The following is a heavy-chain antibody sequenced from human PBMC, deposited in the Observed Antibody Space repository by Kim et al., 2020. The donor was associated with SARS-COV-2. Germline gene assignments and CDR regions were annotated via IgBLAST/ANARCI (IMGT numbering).Heavy chain of an antibody. J-gene: IGHJ4*02. CDR2: ISYDDSHL. CDR1: GFTFSNYA. CDR3: AKISPIYIAAVDYFDY. Sequence: GGSLRLSCAASGFTFSNYAMHWVRRAPGKGLEWVAAISYDDSHLIYRDSVKGRFFVSRDNSKNTLYLQMNSLRTEDTAVYYCAKISPIYIAAVDYFDYWGQGTLVTVSS. D-gene: IGHD6-6*01. V-gene: IGHV3-30*18.